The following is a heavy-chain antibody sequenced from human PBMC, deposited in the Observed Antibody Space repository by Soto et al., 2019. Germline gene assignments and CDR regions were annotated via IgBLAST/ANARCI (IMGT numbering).Heavy chain of an antibody. D-gene: IGHD3-22*01. V-gene: IGHV3-73*01. CDR1: GFNFRGSV. CDR2: VGMRSNSYAT. CDR3: TTDAYYDSSALPFTY. Sequence: GGSLRLSCAASGFNFRGSVIHWVRQASGKGLEWVARVGMRSNSYATAYAASVTGRFTISRDDSQNMAYLQMNSLKTEDTGVYYCTTDAYYDSSALPFTYWGQGTLVTVSS. J-gene: IGHJ4*02.